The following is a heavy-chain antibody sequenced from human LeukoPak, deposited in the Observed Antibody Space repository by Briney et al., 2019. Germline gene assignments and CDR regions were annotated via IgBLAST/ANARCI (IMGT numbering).Heavy chain of an antibody. J-gene: IGHJ4*02. Sequence: ASVKVSCKASGYTFTSYDINWVRQATGQGLEWMGWMNPNSGNTGYAQKFQGRVTMTRNTSISTANMELSSLRSEDTAVYYCAVGGDYGDYIDYWGQGTLVTVSS. CDR1: GYTFTSYD. D-gene: IGHD4-17*01. V-gene: IGHV1-8*01. CDR2: MNPNSGNT. CDR3: AVGGDYGDYIDY.